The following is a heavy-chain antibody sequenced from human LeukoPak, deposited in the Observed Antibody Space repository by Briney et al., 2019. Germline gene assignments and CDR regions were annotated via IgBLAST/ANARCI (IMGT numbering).Heavy chain of an antibody. CDR2: IYYSGST. V-gene: IGHV4-59*01. D-gene: IGHD6-19*01. CDR1: GGSISSYY. CDR3: ARGGGSGWLGY. Sequence: PSETLSLTCTVSGGSISSYYWSWIRQPPGKGLEWIGHIYYSGSTNYNPSLKSRVTISVDTSKNQFSLKLSSVTAADTAVYYCARGGGSGWLGYWGQGTLVTVSS. J-gene: IGHJ4*02.